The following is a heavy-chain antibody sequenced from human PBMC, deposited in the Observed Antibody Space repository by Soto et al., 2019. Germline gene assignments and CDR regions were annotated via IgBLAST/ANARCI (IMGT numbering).Heavy chain of an antibody. CDR1: GFTFSSYG. Sequence: LRLSCAASGFTFSSYGMHWVRQAPGKGLEWVAVISYDGSNKYYADSVKGRFTISRDNSKNTLYLQMNSLRAEDTAVYYCAKVGRDSYGVDYWGQGTLVTVSS. CDR2: ISYDGSNK. J-gene: IGHJ4*02. CDR3: AKVGRDSYGVDY. D-gene: IGHD5-18*01. V-gene: IGHV3-30*18.